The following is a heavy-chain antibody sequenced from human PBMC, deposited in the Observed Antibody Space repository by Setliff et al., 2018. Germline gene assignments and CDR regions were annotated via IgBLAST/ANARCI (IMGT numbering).Heavy chain of an antibody. CDR2: INPHASEK. CDR3: AALDWGENFYNVDV. Sequence: PGGSLRLSCTASGFSYSNCWVSWVRQAPGKGLEWLASINPHASEKYYVDSVKGRFTISRDNAKNTLSLQTNSLRTEDTAVYYCAALDWGENFYNVDVWGKGTTVTVSS. D-gene: IGHD7-27*01. V-gene: IGHV3-7*01. J-gene: IGHJ6*03. CDR1: GFSYSNCW.